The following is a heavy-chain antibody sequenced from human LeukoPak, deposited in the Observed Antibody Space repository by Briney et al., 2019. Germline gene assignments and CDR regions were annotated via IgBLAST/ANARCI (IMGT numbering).Heavy chain of an antibody. J-gene: IGHJ3*02. Sequence: GGSLRLSCAASGFTFDDYAMHWVRQAPGKGLEWVSGISWDSGSIGYADSVRGRFTISRDNAKNSLYLQMSSLRAEDTALYYCAKVYCGGDCSDAFDIWGQGTMSPSLQ. V-gene: IGHV3-9*01. CDR3: AKVYCGGDCSDAFDI. CDR2: ISWDSGSI. D-gene: IGHD2-21*02. CDR1: GFTFDDYA.